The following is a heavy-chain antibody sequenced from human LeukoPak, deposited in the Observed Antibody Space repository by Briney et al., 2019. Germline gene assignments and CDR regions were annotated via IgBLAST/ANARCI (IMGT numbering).Heavy chain of an antibody. V-gene: IGHV2-5*02. D-gene: IGHD6-25*01. CDR3: AHKGSSGRTFDY. CDR2: FYWVDDK. CDR1: GFSPSTSGVG. Sequence: ESGPTLVKPTQTLTLTCTVSGFSPSTSGVGVGWIRQPPGKALEWLALFYWVDDKRYSPSLKSRLTITRDTSKNQVVLTMTNMDPVDTATYFCAHKGSSGRTFDYWGQGTLVTVSS. J-gene: IGHJ4*02.